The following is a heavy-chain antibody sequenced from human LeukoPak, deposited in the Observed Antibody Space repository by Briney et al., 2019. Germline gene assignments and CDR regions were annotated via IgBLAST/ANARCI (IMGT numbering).Heavy chain of an antibody. D-gene: IGHD5-18*01. CDR3: ASNAGYSYGYGNDY. V-gene: IGHV1-69*13. Sequence: GASVTVSCTASGGTFSSYAISWVRQAPGQGLEWMGGIIPIFGTANYAQKFQGRVTITADESTSTAYMELSSLRSEDTAVYYCASNAGYSYGYGNDYWGQGTLVTVSS. CDR2: IIPIFGTA. CDR1: GGTFSSYA. J-gene: IGHJ4*02.